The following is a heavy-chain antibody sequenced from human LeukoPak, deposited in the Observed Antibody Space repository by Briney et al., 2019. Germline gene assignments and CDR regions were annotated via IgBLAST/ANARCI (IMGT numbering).Heavy chain of an antibody. CDR2: IYYSGST. J-gene: IGHJ4*02. CDR3: ARGATHYYDSSGYYRI. D-gene: IGHD3-22*01. V-gene: IGHV4-59*12. CDR1: GGSISSYY. Sequence: SETLSLTCTVSGGSISSYYWSWIRQPPGKGLEWIGYIYYSGSTNYNPPLKSRVTISVDTSKNQFSLKLSSVTAADTAVYYCARGATHYYDSSGYYRIWGQGTLVTVSS.